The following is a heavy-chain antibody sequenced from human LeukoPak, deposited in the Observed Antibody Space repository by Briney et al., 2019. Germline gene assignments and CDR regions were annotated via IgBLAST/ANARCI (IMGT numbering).Heavy chain of an antibody. CDR3: ARGLGDYYDSSGYYLGY. J-gene: IGHJ4*02. Sequence: ASVKVSCKASGYTFTSYDINWVRQATGQGLEWMGWMNPNSGNTGYAQKLQGRVTMTTDTSTSTAYMELRSLRSDDTAVYYCARGLGDYYDSSGYYLGYWGQGTLVTVSS. CDR1: GYTFTSYD. V-gene: IGHV1-8*01. CDR2: MNPNSGNT. D-gene: IGHD3-22*01.